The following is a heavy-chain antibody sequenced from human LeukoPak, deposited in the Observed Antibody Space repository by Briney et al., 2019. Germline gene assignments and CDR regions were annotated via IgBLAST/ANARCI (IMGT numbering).Heavy chain of an antibody. CDR1: GFTFSSFG. V-gene: IGHV3-30*02. CDR3: VRDQHYDVLTAFGLDV. J-gene: IGHJ6*02. CDR2: IRYGGANE. Sequence: GGSLRLSCAASGFTFSSFGMHWVRQAPGKGLEWVAFIRYGGANEYYADSVKGRFTISRDNSKNTLSLLMNGLRVEDTAVYYCVRDQHYDVLTAFGLDVWGQGTTVTVSS. D-gene: IGHD3-9*01.